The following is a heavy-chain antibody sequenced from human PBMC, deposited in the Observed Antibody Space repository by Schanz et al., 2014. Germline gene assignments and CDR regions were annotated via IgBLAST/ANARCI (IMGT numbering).Heavy chain of an antibody. CDR2: ISGSGGST. CDR1: GFTFSTYA. Sequence: VQLVESGGGLVKPGGSLRLSCAASGFTFSTYAMSWVRQAPGKGLEWVSAISGSGGSTYYADSVKGRFTISRDNSKNTLYLQMNTLRSEDTAVYSCARGIGGYGANNYFDYWGQGTLVTVSS. D-gene: IGHD5-12*01. CDR3: ARGIGGYGANNYFDY. J-gene: IGHJ4*02. V-gene: IGHV3-23*04.